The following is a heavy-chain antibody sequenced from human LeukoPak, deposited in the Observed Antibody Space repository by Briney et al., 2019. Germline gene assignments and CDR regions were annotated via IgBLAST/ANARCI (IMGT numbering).Heavy chain of an antibody. J-gene: IGHJ3*02. D-gene: IGHD3-9*01. CDR1: GGSFSGYY. CDR3: ARVHGLFRYFARGCAFDI. Sequence: TSSETLCLTCAVYGGSFSGYYWSWIRQPPGKGLEWIGEINHSGSTNYNPSLKSRVTISVDTSKNQFSLKLSSVTAADTAVYYRARVHGLFRYFARGCAFDIWGQGTMVTVSS. CDR2: INHSGST. V-gene: IGHV4-34*01.